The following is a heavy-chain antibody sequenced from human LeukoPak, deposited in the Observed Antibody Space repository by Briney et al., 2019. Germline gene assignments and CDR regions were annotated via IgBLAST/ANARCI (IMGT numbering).Heavy chain of an antibody. Sequence: PSETLSLTCTVSGGSISSSRYYWGWIRQTPGKGLEWIGYIYYSGSTNYNPSLKSRVTISVDTSKNQFSLKLSSVTAADTAVYYCARVILPAFVDYWGQGTLVTVSS. J-gene: IGHJ4*02. CDR1: GGSISSSRYY. CDR2: IYYSGST. D-gene: IGHD1-14*01. CDR3: ARVILPAFVDY. V-gene: IGHV4-61*05.